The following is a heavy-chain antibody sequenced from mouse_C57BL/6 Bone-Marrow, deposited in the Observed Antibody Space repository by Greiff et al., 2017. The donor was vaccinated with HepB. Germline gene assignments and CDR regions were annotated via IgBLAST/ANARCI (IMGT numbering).Heavy chain of an antibody. V-gene: IGHV5-16*01. CDR1: GFTFSDYY. CDR2: INYDGSST. D-gene: IGHD1-2*01. CDR3: ARDHCHDYFDY. Sequence: EVKLMESEGGLVQPGSSMKLSCTASGFTFSDYYMAWVRQVPEKGLEWVANINYDGSSTYYLDSLKSRFIISRDNAKNILYLQMSSLKSEDTATYYCARDHCHDYFDYWGQGTTLTVSS. J-gene: IGHJ2*01.